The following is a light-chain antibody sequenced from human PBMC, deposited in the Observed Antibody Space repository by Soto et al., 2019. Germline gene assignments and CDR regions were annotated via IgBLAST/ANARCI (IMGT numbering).Light chain of an antibody. CDR2: GAS. Sequence: EIVLTHSPGTLSLSPGERATLSCRASQSVTSNYLAWYQQKPGQTPRLLIYGASTRATGIPARFSGSGSGTEFTLTISSLHSDDFATYYCQQYDYSRTFGQGTKVDI. J-gene: IGKJ1*01. CDR3: QQYDYSRT. CDR1: QSVTSNY. V-gene: IGKV3-15*01.